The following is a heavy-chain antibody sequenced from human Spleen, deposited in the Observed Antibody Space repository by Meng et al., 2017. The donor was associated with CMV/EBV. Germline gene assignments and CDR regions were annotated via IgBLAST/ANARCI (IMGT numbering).Heavy chain of an antibody. CDR2: IKQDGGEK. J-gene: IGHJ4*02. V-gene: IGHV3-7*01. Sequence: GESLKISCAASGFTFSTYAMYWVRQAPGKGLEWVANIKQDGGEKYYVDSVKGRFTISRDNAKNSLYLQMNSLRAEDTAVYYCARDDSLHWQYWGQGTLVTVSS. CDR1: GFTFSTYA. CDR3: ARDDSLHWQY.